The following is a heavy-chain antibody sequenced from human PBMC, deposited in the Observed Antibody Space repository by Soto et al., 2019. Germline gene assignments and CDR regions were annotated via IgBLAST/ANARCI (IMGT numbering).Heavy chain of an antibody. D-gene: IGHD3-16*02. V-gene: IGHV4-31*03. CDR3: ARVQLSPYFFDY. Sequence: QVQLQESGPGLVKPSQTLSLTCTVSGGSISSGAFYWTWIRQHPGQGLEWIGYIHYSGSTYYNPSLKSRVTISGDTSKNQISLKLSSVTAADTAVYYCARVQLSPYFFDYWGQGTLVTVSS. CDR1: GGSISSGAFY. CDR2: IHYSGST. J-gene: IGHJ4*02.